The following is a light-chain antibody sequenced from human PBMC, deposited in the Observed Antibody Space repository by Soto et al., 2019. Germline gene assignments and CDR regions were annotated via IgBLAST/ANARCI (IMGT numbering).Light chain of an antibody. Sequence: QSALTQPASVSGSPGQSITISCTGTSSDVGGYNYVSWYQQHPGKAPKLMIYEVSNRPSGVSNRFSGSKSGNTASLTISGLQAEDEADYYCSSYTSSIRVFGTGTKLTVL. V-gene: IGLV2-14*01. J-gene: IGLJ1*01. CDR3: SSYTSSIRV. CDR1: SSDVGGYNY. CDR2: EVS.